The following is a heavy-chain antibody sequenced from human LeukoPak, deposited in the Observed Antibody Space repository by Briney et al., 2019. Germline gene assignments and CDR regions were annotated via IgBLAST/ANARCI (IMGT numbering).Heavy chain of an antibody. CDR2: INHSGST. J-gene: IGHJ4*02. Sequence: SETLSLTCAVYGGSFSGYYWSWIRQPPGKGLEWIGEINHSGSTNYNPSLKSRVTISVDTSKNQFSLKLSSVTAADTAVYYCARDRIRYPVLEYWGQGTLVTVSS. V-gene: IGHV4-34*01. D-gene: IGHD3-9*01. CDR3: ARDRIRYPVLEY. CDR1: GGSFSGYY.